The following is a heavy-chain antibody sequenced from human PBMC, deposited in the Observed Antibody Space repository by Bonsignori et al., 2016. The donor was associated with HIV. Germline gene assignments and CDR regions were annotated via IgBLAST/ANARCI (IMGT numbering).Heavy chain of an antibody. CDR3: ARDDELPVYSGTESYYESYMDV. J-gene: IGHJ6*03. Sequence: ESLKISCTVSGVSITDFYWSWIRQSAGKGLEWIGRLNARDSTNYNPSLSRRVMMSLDTSKNQFSLKLRSVTAADTGVYYCARDDELPVYSGTESYYESYMDVWGKGTTVTVSS. CDR1: GVSITDFY. V-gene: IGHV4-4*07. CDR2: LNARDST. D-gene: IGHD5-12*01.